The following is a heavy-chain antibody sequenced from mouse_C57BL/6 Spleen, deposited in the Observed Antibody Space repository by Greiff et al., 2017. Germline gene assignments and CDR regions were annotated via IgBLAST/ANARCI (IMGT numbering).Heavy chain of an antibody. V-gene: IGHV1-18*01. CDR2: INPNNGGT. J-gene: IGHJ1*03. D-gene: IGHD1-1*01. CDR1: GYTFTDYN. Sequence: EVQLVESGPELVKPGASVKIPCKASGYTFTDYNMDWVKQSHGKSLEWIGDINPNNGGTIYNQKFKGKATLTVDKSSSTAYMELRSLTSEDTAVYYCARSRNYYGSSYLYFDVWGTGTTVTVSS. CDR3: ARSRNYYGSSYLYFDV.